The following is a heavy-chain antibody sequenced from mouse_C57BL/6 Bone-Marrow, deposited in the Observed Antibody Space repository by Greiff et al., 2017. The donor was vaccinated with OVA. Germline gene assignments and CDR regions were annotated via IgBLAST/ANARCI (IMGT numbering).Heavy chain of an antibody. V-gene: IGHV14-4*01. CDR1: GFTIKDDY. CDR2: IDPENGDT. J-gene: IGHJ3*01. Sequence: EVQLVESGAELVRPGASVKLSCTASGFTIKDDYMHWVKQRPEQGLEWIGWIDPENGDTEYAAKFKGKATITADTSSNTAYLQLSSLTSEDTAVYYCTTSGTWVFFAYWGQGTLVTVSA. CDR3: TTSGTWVFFAY. D-gene: IGHD4-1*01.